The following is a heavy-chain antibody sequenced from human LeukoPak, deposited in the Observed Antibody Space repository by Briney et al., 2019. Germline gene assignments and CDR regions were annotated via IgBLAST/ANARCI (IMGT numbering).Heavy chain of an antibody. CDR2: IIPILGIA. D-gene: IGHD2-2*02. Sequence: ASVKVSCKASGGTFSSYTISWVRQAPRQGLEWMGRIIPILGIANYAQKFQGRVTITADKSTSTAYMELSRLRSEDTAVYYCAGYCSSTSCYTFKDYWGEGTLVTVSS. V-gene: IGHV1-69*02. CDR1: GGTFSSYT. J-gene: IGHJ4*02. CDR3: AGYCSSTSCYTFKDY.